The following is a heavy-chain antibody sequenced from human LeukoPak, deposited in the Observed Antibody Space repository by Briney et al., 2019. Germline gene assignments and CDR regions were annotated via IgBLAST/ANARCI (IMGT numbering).Heavy chain of an antibody. CDR2: INWNGSST. D-gene: IGHD6-19*01. CDR3: ARGKQWLDDYYYYGMDV. Sequence: GGSLRLSCAASGFTFDDYGMNWVRQAPGKGLEWVSGINWNGSSTGYADSVKGRFTISRDNAKNSLYLQMNSLRADDTAWYYCARGKQWLDDYYYYGMDVWGQGTTATVSS. CDR1: GFTFDDYG. V-gene: IGHV3-20*04. J-gene: IGHJ6*02.